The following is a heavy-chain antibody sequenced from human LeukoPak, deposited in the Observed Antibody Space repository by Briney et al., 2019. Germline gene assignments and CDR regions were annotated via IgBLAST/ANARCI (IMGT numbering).Heavy chain of an antibody. V-gene: IGHV1-2*02. Sequence: ASVKVSCKASGYTFTTYHMHWVRQAPGQGLEWMGRINSNSGGTNYAQKFQGRVTMTRDTSIRTAYMELSRLTSDDTAVYYCAISVEMAAMPSYDYWGPGTLVTVSS. CDR1: GYTFTTYH. CDR3: AISVEMAAMPSYDY. CDR2: INSNSGGT. J-gene: IGHJ4*02. D-gene: IGHD5-24*01.